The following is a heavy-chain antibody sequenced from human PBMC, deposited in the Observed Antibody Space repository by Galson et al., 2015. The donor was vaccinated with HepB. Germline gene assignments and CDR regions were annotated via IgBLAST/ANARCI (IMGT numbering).Heavy chain of an antibody. Sequence: SVKVSCKASGGTFSSYAISWVRQAPGQGLEWMGRIIPILGIANYAQKFQGRVTITADKSTSTAYMELSSLRSEDTAVYYCARGFRFSSSWSDAFDIWGQGTMVTVSS. D-gene: IGHD6-13*01. CDR3: ARGFRFSSSWSDAFDI. V-gene: IGHV1-69*04. CDR2: IIPILGIA. CDR1: GGTFSSYA. J-gene: IGHJ3*02.